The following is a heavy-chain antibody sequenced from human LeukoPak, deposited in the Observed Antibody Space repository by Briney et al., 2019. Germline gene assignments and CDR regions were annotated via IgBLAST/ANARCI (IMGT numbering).Heavy chain of an antibody. V-gene: IGHV3-66*02. J-gene: IGHJ4*02. D-gene: IGHD4-23*01. CDR2: MFSGGNR. CDR1: GFTVTTYY. Sequence: GGSLRLSCAASGFTVTTYYMNWVRQTPGKGLEWVSIMFSGGNRYYANSVKGRFTISRDNSKNMLYLQMDSLRAEDTATYYCVRDLTYGGNPGPFDHWGQGTPVTVSS. CDR3: VRDLTYGGNPGPFDH.